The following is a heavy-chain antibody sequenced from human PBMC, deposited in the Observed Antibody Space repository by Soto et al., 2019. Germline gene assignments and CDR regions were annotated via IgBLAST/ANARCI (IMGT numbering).Heavy chain of an antibody. J-gene: IGHJ4*02. CDR3: VEGWNDF. CDR2: IKSKRDGGTT. D-gene: IGHD1-1*01. CDR1: GFMFSSAR. Sequence: HLVESGGDLVKPGGSLRLSCAASGFMFSSARMSWVRQAPGKGLEWVGRIKSKRDGGTTDYAPPVKGRFVISRDDSKNTLYLQMNSLKTDDTAVYYCVEGWNDFWGQGTLVAVSS. V-gene: IGHV3-15*01.